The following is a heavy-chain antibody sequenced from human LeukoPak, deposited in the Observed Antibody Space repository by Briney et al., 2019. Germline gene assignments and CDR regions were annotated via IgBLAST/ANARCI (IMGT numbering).Heavy chain of an antibody. CDR1: GFSFGSYG. J-gene: IGHJ6*02. D-gene: IGHD3-16*01. CDR3: VRGGWGRTYGMDV. Sequence: RAGGSLRLSCAASGFSFGSYGMNWVRQAPGKGLEWVSGLNWSGGSTGYADSVKGRFTVSRDNAKNSLYLELNSLRVEDTALYHCVRGGWGRTYGMDVWGQGTTVTVSS. CDR2: LNWSGGST. V-gene: IGHV3-20*01.